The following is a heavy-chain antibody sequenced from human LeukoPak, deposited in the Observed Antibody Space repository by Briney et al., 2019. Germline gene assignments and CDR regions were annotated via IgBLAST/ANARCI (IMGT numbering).Heavy chain of an antibody. D-gene: IGHD3-16*01. CDR1: GFTFSSYA. J-gene: IGHJ6*03. Sequence: GGSLRLSCAASGFTFSSYAMHWVRQAPGKGLEWVAVISYDGSNKYYADSVKGRFTISRDNSKNTLYLQMNSLRAEDTAVYYCARDHETRLNPGYYMDVWGKGTTVTVSS. CDR2: ISYDGSNK. CDR3: ARDHETRLNPGYYMDV. V-gene: IGHV3-30-3*01.